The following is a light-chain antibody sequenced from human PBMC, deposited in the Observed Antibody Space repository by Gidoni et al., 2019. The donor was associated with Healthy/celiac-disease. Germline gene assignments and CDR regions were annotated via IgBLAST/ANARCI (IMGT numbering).Light chain of an antibody. CDR3: QQYDNLLYWGHLT. J-gene: IGKJ4*01. Sequence: DIQMTQSPSSLSASVGDRVTITCQASQDISNYLNWYQQKPGKAPKLLIYDASNLETGVPSRFSGSGSGTDFTFTISSLQPEDIATYYCQQYDNLLYWGHLTFGGGTKVEIK. V-gene: IGKV1-33*01. CDR2: DAS. CDR1: QDISNY.